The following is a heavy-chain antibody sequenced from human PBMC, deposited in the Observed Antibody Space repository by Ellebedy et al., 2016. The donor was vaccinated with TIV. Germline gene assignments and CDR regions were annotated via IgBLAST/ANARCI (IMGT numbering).Heavy chain of an antibody. CDR1: GFTFTSFA. Sequence: GESLKISCAASGFTFTSFAMSWVRQAPGKGLELVSTISHTGTRTYYADSVKGRFTVSRDTSKNTLYLQMNSLRAEDTAIYYCAKDSGKYGWNSEYWGQGTQVTVSS. V-gene: IGHV3-23*01. J-gene: IGHJ4*02. CDR3: AKDSGKYGWNSEY. D-gene: IGHD3-10*01. CDR2: ISHTGTRT.